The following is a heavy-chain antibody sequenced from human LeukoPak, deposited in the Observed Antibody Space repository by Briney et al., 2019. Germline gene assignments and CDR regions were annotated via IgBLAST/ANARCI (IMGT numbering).Heavy chain of an antibody. CDR3: AREVSTNPHFDY. Sequence: SETLSLTCTVSGGSISSYHWTWLRQPPGKGLEWIGYIYYIGSTNYNPSLKSRVTISVDTSKNQFSLRLSSVTAADTAVYYCAREVSTNPHFDYWGQGTLVTVSS. D-gene: IGHD5/OR15-5a*01. V-gene: IGHV4-59*01. CDR2: IYYIGST. CDR1: GGSISSYH. J-gene: IGHJ4*02.